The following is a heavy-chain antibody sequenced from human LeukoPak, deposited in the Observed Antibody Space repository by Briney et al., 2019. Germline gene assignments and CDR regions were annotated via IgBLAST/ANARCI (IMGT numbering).Heavy chain of an antibody. CDR3: ARQTRDAFDI. J-gene: IGHJ3*02. CDR2: IYPGDSNT. D-gene: IGHD1-1*01. Sequence: GASLQISCKGSGYSFISSWIAWVRQMPGKGLELMGLIYPGDSNTRYSPSFQGQVTISADKSINTAYVQWSSLKASDTAIYYCARQTRDAFDIWGQGTMVTVSS. CDR1: GYSFISSW. V-gene: IGHV5-51*01.